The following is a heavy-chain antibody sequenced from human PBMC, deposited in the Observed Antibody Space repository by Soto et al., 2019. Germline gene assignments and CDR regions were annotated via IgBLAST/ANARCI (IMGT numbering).Heavy chain of an antibody. D-gene: IGHD3-22*01. CDR3: ARSAKYYYDRSGYYPTHPFDS. Sequence: SETLSLTCAVYCGSFSGYYWSWIRQPPGKGLEWIGEINHSGSTNYNPSLKSRVTISVDTSKNQFSLKLNSVTAADTALYYCARSAKYYYDRSGYYPTHPFDSWGQGTLVTVSS. J-gene: IGHJ5*01. CDR1: CGSFSGYY. V-gene: IGHV4-34*01. CDR2: INHSGST.